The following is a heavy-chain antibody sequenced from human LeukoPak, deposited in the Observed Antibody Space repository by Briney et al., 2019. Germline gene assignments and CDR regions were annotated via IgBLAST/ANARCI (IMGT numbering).Heavy chain of an antibody. CDR2: INPNSGGT. D-gene: IGHD3-9*01. J-gene: IGHJ3*02. Sequence: PVASVKVSCKASGYTFTGYYMHWVRQAPGQGLEWMGWINPNSGGTNYAQKFQGRVTMTTDTSTSTAYMELRSLRSDDTAVYYCAKGTGYYNLVPDDAFDIWGQGTMVTVSS. CDR1: GYTFTGYY. CDR3: AKGTGYYNLVPDDAFDI. V-gene: IGHV1-2*02.